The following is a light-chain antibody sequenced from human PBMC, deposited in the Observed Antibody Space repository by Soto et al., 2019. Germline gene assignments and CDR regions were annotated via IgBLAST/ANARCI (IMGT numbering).Light chain of an antibody. CDR3: KLYNSYSPT. CDR1: QSISSW. J-gene: IGKJ1*01. V-gene: IGKV1-5*03. CDR2: KGS. Sequence: DIQMTQSPSTLSASVGDRVTITCRASQSISSWLAWYQQKPGKVPKLLIYKGSRLESGVPSRFSGSGSGTVFTLTISSLQPDDFATYYYKLYNSYSPTLGQGTKLEIK.